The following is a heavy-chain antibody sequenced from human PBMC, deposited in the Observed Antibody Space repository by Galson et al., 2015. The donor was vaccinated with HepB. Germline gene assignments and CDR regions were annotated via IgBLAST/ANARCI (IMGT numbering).Heavy chain of an antibody. J-gene: IGHJ4*02. CDR1: GFTFRSYW. D-gene: IGHD6-19*01. CDR2: INSDGSST. Sequence: SLRLSCAASGFTFRSYWLHWVRHAPGKGLVWVSRINSDGSSTSYADSVKGRFTISRDNAKNTLYLQMDRLRAEDTAVYYWARGRGGKQWLVDDLGYWGPGTLVAVSS. V-gene: IGHV3-74*01. CDR3: ARGRGGKQWLVDDLGY.